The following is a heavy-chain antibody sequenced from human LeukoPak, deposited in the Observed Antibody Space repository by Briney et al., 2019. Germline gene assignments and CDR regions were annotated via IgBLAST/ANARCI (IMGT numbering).Heavy chain of an antibody. CDR3: AREPSVDTAMVTAWFDP. CDR1: GLTVSSNS. D-gene: IGHD5-18*01. J-gene: IGHJ5*02. CDR2: IYSGGST. V-gene: IGHV3-53*01. Sequence: PGGSLRLSCAASGLTVSSNSMSWVRQAPGKGLEWVSFIYSGGSTYYADSVKGRFTISRDNSKNTLYLQMNSLRADDTAVYYCAREPSVDTAMVTAWFDPWGQGTLVTVSS.